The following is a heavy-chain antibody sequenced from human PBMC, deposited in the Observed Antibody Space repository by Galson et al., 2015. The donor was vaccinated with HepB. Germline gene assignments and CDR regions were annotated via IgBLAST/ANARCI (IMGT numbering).Heavy chain of an antibody. D-gene: IGHD2-8*01. Sequence: SLRLSCAASGFTFSSYSMNWVRQAPGKGLEWVSSISSSSSYIYYADSVKGRFTISRDNAKNSLYLQMNSLRAEDTAVYYCARDTIVLMSEARYGMDVWGQGTTVTVSS. V-gene: IGHV3-21*01. CDR1: GFTFSSYS. CDR3: ARDTIVLMSEARYGMDV. CDR2: ISSSSSYI. J-gene: IGHJ6*02.